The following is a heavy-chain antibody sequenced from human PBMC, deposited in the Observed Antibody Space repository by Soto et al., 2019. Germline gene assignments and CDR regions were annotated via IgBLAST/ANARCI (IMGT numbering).Heavy chain of an antibody. V-gene: IGHV5-10-1*01. Sequence: EVQLVQSGAEVKKPGESLRISCKGSGYSFTSYWISWVRQMPGKGLEWMGRIDPSDSYTNYSPSFQGHVTISADKSXXXXXXXXXXXXXXXXXXXXXXXXXXHSRGYXXYDTDYWGQGTLVTVSS. CDR1: GYSFTSYW. J-gene: IGHJ4*02. D-gene: IGHD5-12*01. CDR3: XXXXXHSRGYXXYDTDY. CDR2: IDPSDSYT.